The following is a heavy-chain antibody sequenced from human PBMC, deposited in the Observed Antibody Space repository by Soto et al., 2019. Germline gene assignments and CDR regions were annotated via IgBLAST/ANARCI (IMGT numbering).Heavy chain of an antibody. CDR3: AKVSSGWYEEISYYYYGMDV. Sequence: AGSMRLSCAASGFSVSSSAMSWARQAQGKGLEWVSAISGSGGSTYYADSVKGRFTISRDNSKNTLYLQMNSLRAEDTAVYYCAKVSSGWYEEISYYYYGMDVWGQGTTVTSP. CDR1: GFSVSSSA. CDR2: ISGSGGST. D-gene: IGHD6-19*01. V-gene: IGHV3-23*01. J-gene: IGHJ6*02.